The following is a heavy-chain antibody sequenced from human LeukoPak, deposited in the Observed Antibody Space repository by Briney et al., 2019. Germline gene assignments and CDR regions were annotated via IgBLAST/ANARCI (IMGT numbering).Heavy chain of an antibody. J-gene: IGHJ2*01. CDR2: TSTTGRTI. CDR1: GFTFGDFH. D-gene: IGHD6-25*01. V-gene: IGHV3-11*01. CDR3: ARDPLQSSGWNWYFDL. Sequence: GGSLRLSCAASGFTFGDFHMSWIRLAPGKGLEWVTYTSTTGRTIYYADSVKGRFVISRDNADQSLYLQMNSLRVEDSAMYFCARDPLQSSGWNWYFDLWGRGTLVAVSS.